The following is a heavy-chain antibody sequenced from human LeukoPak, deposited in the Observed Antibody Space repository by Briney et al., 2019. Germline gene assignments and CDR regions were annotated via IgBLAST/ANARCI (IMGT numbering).Heavy chain of an antibody. CDR3: ASRRRGYSYGYLVY. Sequence: PSETLSLTCAVYGGSFSGHYWSWIRQPPGKGLEWIGEINHSGSTNYNPSPKSRVTISVDTSKNQFSLKLSSVTAADTAVYYCASRRRGYSYGYLVYWGQGTLVTVSS. V-gene: IGHV4-34*01. CDR2: INHSGST. D-gene: IGHD5-18*01. CDR1: GGSFSGHY. J-gene: IGHJ4*02.